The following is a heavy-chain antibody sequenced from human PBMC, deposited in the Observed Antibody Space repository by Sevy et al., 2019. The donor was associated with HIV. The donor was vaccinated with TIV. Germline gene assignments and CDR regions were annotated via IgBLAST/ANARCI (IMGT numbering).Heavy chain of an antibody. V-gene: IGHV3-7*03. Sequence: GGSLRLSCAASGFTFSNFWMSWVRQAPGKGLEWVANIKRDGSEKYYMASVKGRFTISRDNAKKSMYLQMNSLRAEDTAIYFCARDCSSTSCLWGLDVWGQGTTVNVSS. J-gene: IGHJ6*02. CDR2: IKRDGSEK. CDR3: ARDCSSTSCLWGLDV. CDR1: GFTFSNFW. D-gene: IGHD2-2*01.